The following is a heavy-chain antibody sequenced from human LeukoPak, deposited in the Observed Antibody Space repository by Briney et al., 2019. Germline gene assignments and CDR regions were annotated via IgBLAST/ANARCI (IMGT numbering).Heavy chain of an antibody. Sequence: ASVKVSRMASGGSFRTCPVSWVRPAPGQGLEWMGGLTQFFRRTNYTQKFQGRLTITTDESSSTAYMELSDLRSDDTAVYYCATSESGRSWDWFAPWGQGTLVTASS. V-gene: IGHV1-69*05. J-gene: IGHJ5*02. CDR1: GGSFRTCP. CDR2: LTQFFRRT. D-gene: IGHD3-10*01. CDR3: ATSESGRSWDWFAP.